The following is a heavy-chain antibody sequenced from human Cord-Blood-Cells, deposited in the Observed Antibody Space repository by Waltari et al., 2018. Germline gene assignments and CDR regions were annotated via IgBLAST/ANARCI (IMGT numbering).Heavy chain of an antibody. CDR2: INPNSGGT. D-gene: IGHD2-21*02. CDR1: GYSFIGYS. V-gene: IGHV1-2*02. J-gene: IGHJ4*02. CDR3: ARGGDYDY. Sequence: VQLVQSAAEVKKPGASVTVSCKASGYSFIGYSMHWVRPAPGQGLEWMGWINPNSGGTNYAQKFQGRVTMTRDTSISTAYMELSSLRSDDTAVYYCARGGDYDYWGQGTLVTVSS.